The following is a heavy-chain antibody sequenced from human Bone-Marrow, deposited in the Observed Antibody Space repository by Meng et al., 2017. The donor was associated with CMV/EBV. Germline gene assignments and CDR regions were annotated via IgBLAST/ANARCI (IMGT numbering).Heavy chain of an antibody. J-gene: IGHJ3*02. CDR3: AREFGCSSSTCYGYVFDN. Sequence: ASVKVSCKASGYTFADYYIHWVRQAPGQGLEWMGRINPNSGDTHYVQKFQGRVTMTGDTSISTAYMELSRLRSDDTAVYYCAREFGCSSSTCYGYVFDNWGQGTMVTVSS. CDR2: INPNSGDT. CDR1: GYTFADYY. V-gene: IGHV1-2*06. D-gene: IGHD2-2*01.